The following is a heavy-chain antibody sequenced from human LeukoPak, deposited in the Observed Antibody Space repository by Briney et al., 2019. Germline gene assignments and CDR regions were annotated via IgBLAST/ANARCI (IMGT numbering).Heavy chain of an antibody. CDR1: GYTFTSYG. Sequence: ASVKVSCKASGYTFTSYGISWVRQAPGQGLEWMGWISAYNGNTNYAQKLQGRVTMTTDTSTSTAYMELRSLRSDDTAVCYCARGPPADSSGWYGPWGQGTLVTVSS. J-gene: IGHJ5*02. V-gene: IGHV1-18*01. CDR3: ARGPPADSSGWYGP. CDR2: ISAYNGNT. D-gene: IGHD6-19*01.